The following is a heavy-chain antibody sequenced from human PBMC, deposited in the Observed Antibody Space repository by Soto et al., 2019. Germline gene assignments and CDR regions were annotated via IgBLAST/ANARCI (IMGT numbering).Heavy chain of an antibody. CDR3: ARDPVTGTWTDAFDI. D-gene: IGHD1-20*01. J-gene: IGHJ3*02. V-gene: IGHV3-33*01. CDR1: GFTFSSYG. CDR2: IWYDGSNK. Sequence: GGSLRLSCAASGFTFSSYGMHWVRQAPGKGLEWVAVIWYDGSNKYYADSVKGRFTISRDNSKNTLYLQMNSLRAEDTAVYYCARDPVTGTWTDAFDIWGQGTMVTVSS.